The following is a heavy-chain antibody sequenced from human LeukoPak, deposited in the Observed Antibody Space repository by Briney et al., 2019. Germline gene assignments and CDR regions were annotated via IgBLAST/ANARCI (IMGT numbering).Heavy chain of an antibody. CDR1: GRSISSGSDY. CDR2: IYTSGST. J-gene: IGHJ4*02. CDR3: ARGVIRFLEWFLLDN. Sequence: SDTLSLTCTLSGRSISSGSDYWSWIRQPGGKGLEWIGRIYTSGSTHYNPSLKSRVTISVDTSKNQFSLKLSSVTAADTAVYYCARGVIRFLEWFLLDNWGQGTLVTVSS. D-gene: IGHD3-3*01. V-gene: IGHV4-61*02.